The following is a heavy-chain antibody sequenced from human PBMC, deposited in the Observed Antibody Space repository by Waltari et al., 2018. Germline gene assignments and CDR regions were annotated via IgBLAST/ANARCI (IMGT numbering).Heavy chain of an antibody. CDR2: ISGSGST. Sequence: QLQLQESGPGLVKPSETLSLTCPFSGGSISGGHPFWDWVRQPPGEGLEWIGSISGSGSTRYNPSLRSRVTISVDTSKKDQFSLRLSSVTAADTAVYFCARHADRGPSICGFDSWGQGTLVTVSS. D-gene: IGHD3-16*02. J-gene: IGHJ5*01. V-gene: IGHV4-39*01. CDR3: ARHADRGPSICGFDS. CDR1: GGSISGGHPF.